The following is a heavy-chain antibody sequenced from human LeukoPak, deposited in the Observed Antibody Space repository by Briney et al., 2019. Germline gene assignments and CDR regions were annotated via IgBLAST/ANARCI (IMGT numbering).Heavy chain of an antibody. CDR3: ATMASNVFEY. Sequence: GGSLRLSCGASGSTLSNYRITWVRQAPGKGLEWVANIKPDGREKYYMPSVKGRFTISRDSAKNSFYLQMNSLRAEDTAVYYCATMASNVFEYWGQGTLVTVSS. CDR2: IKPDGREK. D-gene: IGHD5-24*01. V-gene: IGHV3-7*03. J-gene: IGHJ4*02. CDR1: GSTLSNYR.